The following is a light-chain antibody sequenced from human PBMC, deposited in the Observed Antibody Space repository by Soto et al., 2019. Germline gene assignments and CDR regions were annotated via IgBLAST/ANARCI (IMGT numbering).Light chain of an antibody. Sequence: DIQRPQSPSTLSGSVGDRVTITCRASPTISSWLAWYQQKPGKAPKLLIYKASTLKSGVPSRFSGSGSGTDFTLTIRSLEPEDFAVYYCQEHSKWPRTTFGQGTRREIK. V-gene: IGKV1-5*03. CDR1: PTISSW. CDR3: QEHSKWPRTT. CDR2: KAS. J-gene: IGKJ5*01.